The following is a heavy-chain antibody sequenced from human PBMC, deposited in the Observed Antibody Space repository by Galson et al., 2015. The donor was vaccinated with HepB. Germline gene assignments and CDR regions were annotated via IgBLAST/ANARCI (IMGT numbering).Heavy chain of an antibody. D-gene: IGHD1-1*01. CDR2: INKDGSET. Sequence: SLRLSCAASGFSFSYYWMAWVRQVPGKGLEWVANINKDGSETYYVDSVKGRFTISRDNAKNSLYLQINSLRVEDTAVYYCAKDPNWPSGNWGQGTLVTVSS. J-gene: IGHJ4*02. CDR3: AKDPNWPSGN. V-gene: IGHV3-7*01. CDR1: GFSFSYYW.